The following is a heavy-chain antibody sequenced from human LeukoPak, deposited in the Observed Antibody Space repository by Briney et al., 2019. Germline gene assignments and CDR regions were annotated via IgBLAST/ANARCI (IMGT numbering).Heavy chain of an antibody. CDR1: GFTISSYA. D-gene: IGHD3-16*01. CDR2: ISGSGGST. J-gene: IGHJ4*02. V-gene: IGHV3-23*01. Sequence: GGSLRLSCAVSGFTISSYAMSWVRQAPGKGLEWVSAISGSGGSTYYADSVKGRFTISRDNSKNTLYLQMNSLRAEDTAVYFCARDKSCASWGQGTLVTVSS. CDR3: ARDKSCAS.